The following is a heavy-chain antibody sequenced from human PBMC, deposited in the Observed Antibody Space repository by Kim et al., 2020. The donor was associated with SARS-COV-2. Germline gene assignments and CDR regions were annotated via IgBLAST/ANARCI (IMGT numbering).Heavy chain of an antibody. Sequence: GGSLRLSCAASGFTFSSYGMHWVRQAPGKGLEWVAVIWYDGSNKYYADSVKGRFTISRDNSKNTLYLQMNSLRAEDTAVYYCARDCSGGSCYPWGQGTLVTVSS. CDR3: ARDCSGGSCYP. J-gene: IGHJ5*02. CDR1: GFTFSSYG. CDR2: IWYDGSNK. D-gene: IGHD2-15*01. V-gene: IGHV3-33*01.